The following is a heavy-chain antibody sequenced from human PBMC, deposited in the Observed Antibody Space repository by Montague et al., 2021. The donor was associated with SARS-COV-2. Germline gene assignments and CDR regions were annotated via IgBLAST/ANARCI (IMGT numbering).Heavy chain of an antibody. J-gene: IGHJ4*02. V-gene: IGHV4-39*01. CDR3: VRGGDYTDYGRVDY. D-gene: IGHD4-11*01. CDR1: GGSISTGSYY. Sequence: SETLSLTCSFSGGSISTGSYYWGWIRQPPRKGQEWIGSIYYSGDTYYNPSLKSRVTISVDTSKNQFSLRLSSVTAADTAVYYCVRGGDYTDYGRVDYWGQGTLVIVSS. CDR2: IYYSGDT.